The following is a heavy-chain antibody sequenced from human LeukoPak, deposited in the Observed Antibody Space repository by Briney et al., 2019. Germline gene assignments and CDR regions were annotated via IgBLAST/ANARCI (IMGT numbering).Heavy chain of an antibody. CDR1: GGSFSSHY. V-gene: IGHV4-34*01. Sequence: SETLSLTCGVSGGSFSSHYWTWIRQPPGKGLEWLGEINPRGSTNYNPSLESRVTVSADTSRNQLSLSLTSVTAADSAVYFCARGLRQGSAWSWGPKEKSYQYMDVWGTGTTVIVSS. CDR3: ARGLRQGSAWSWGPKEKSYQYMDV. CDR2: INPRGST. J-gene: IGHJ6*04. D-gene: IGHD6-19*01.